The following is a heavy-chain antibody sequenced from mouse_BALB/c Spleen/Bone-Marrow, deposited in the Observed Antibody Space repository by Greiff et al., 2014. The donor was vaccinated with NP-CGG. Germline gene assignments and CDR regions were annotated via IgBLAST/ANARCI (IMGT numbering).Heavy chain of an antibody. CDR3: ARFGNYEGFAY. D-gene: IGHD2-1*01. CDR2: IHPSDSET. Sequence: QVQLKESGAELVRPGASVKLSCKASGYSFTNYWVNWVKQRPGQGLEGIGMIHPSDSETRLNQKFKDKATLTVDKSSSTAYMQLSSPTSEDSAVYYCARFGNYEGFAYWGQGTLVTVSA. CDR1: GYSFTNYW. J-gene: IGHJ3*01. V-gene: IGHV1-74*01.